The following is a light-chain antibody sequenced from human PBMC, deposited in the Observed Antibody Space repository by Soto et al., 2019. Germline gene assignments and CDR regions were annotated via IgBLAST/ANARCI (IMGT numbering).Light chain of an antibody. CDR3: QQANSFPRT. CDR2: AAS. Sequence: DIVMTQSPLSLPVTPGEPASISCRSSQSLLHSNGYNYLDWYLQKPGQSPQLLIYAASSLQSGVPSRFSGSGSGTDFTLTISSLQPEDFATYYCQQANSFPRTFGQGTKVDIK. J-gene: IGKJ1*01. CDR1: QSLLHSNGYNY. V-gene: IGKV2-28*01.